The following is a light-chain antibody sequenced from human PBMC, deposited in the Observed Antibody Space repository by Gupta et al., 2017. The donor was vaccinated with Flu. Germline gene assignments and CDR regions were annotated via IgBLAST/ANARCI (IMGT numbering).Light chain of an antibody. CDR2: STN. V-gene: IGLV8-61*01. CDR1: SGSVSTNYY. Sequence: QTVVTQEPSFSVSPGGTITLTCGLSSGSVSTNYYPSWYQQTPGQAPRTLIYSTNTRSSGVPDRFSGSISGNKAALTITGAQADDESTYYCSLYMGRGIWVFGGGTKLTVL. CDR3: SLYMGRGIWV. J-gene: IGLJ3*02.